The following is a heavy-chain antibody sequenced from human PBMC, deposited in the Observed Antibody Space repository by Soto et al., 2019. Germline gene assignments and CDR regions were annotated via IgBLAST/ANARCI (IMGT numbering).Heavy chain of an antibody. CDR2: ISSSSSYT. Sequence: GGSLRLSCAASGFTFSDYYMSWIRQAPGKGLEWVSYISSSSSYTNYADSVKGRFTISRDNAKNSLYLQMNSLRAEDTAVYYCERDRVTTSSHSGMDVWGQGTTVTVSS. J-gene: IGHJ6*02. CDR1: GFTFSDYY. V-gene: IGHV3-11*06. CDR3: ERDRVTTSSHSGMDV. D-gene: IGHD4-17*01.